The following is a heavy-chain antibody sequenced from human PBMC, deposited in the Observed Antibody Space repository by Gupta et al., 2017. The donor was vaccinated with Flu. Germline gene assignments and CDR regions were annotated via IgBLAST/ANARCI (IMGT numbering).Heavy chain of an antibody. Sequence: EVQLVESGGGLVKPGGSLRPSCAASGFTFSSYSMNWVRQAPGKGLEWVSSISSSSSYIYYADSVKGRFTISRDNAKNSLYLQMNSLRAEDTAVYYCARSSFWSGYLYYFDYWGQGTLVTVSS. CDR1: GFTFSSYS. J-gene: IGHJ4*02. V-gene: IGHV3-21*01. D-gene: IGHD3-3*01. CDR2: ISSSSSYI. CDR3: ARSSFWSGYLYYFDY.